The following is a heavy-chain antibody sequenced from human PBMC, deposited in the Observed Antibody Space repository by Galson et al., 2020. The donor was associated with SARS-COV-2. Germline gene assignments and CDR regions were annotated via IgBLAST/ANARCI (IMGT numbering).Heavy chain of an antibody. CDR1: GYIFTSYG. Sequence: ASVQVPCKASGYIFTSYGISWVRQAPGQGRAWMGWITAYNGNTNYAQNLQGRVTMTTDTSTSTVYMELRSLTSDDTAVYYCARGSGSEGFDYWGQGTLVTVSS. CDR3: ARGSGSEGFDY. V-gene: IGHV1-18*01. CDR2: ITAYNGNT. J-gene: IGHJ4*02. D-gene: IGHD1-26*01.